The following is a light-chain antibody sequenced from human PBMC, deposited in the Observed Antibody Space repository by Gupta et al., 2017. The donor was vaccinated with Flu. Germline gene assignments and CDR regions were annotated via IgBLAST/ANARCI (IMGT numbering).Light chain of an antibody. CDR2: ANT. J-gene: IGLJ3*02. Sequence: HSVLTQPPSVSGAPGQRVTISCTGGSSNFGAGYDVHWFQQLPGTAPKLLIYANTNRPSGVPDRFSGSKSGTSASLAITGLQAEDEATYIGQSYDDNLTGPWVFGGGTKLTVL. CDR1: SSNFGAGYD. CDR3: QSYDDNLTGPWV. V-gene: IGLV1-40*01.